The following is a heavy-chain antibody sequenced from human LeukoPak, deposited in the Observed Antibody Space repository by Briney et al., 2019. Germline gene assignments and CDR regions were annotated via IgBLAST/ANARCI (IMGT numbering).Heavy chain of an antibody. CDR1: GFTFSSYW. D-gene: IGHD4-17*01. V-gene: IGHV3-7*01. J-gene: IGHJ3*02. CDR2: IKQDGSEK. Sequence: GGSLRLSCAASGFTFSSYWMSWVRQAPGKGLEWVANIKQDGSEKYYVDSVKGRFTISRGNAKNSLYLQMNSLRAKDTAVYYCARDWAGMTTVTTLIGDDAFDIWGQGTMVTVSS. CDR3: ARDWAGMTTVTTLIGDDAFDI.